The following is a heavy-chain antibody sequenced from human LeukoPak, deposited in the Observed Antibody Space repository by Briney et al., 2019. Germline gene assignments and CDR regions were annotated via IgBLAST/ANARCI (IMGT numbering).Heavy chain of an antibody. D-gene: IGHD3-22*01. CDR2: IIPIFGTA. V-gene: IGHV1-69*13. CDR3: ARGSPPRVYYDRSGYYSYYFDY. CDR1: GGTLYSYA. J-gene: IGHJ4*02. Sequence: ASVKVSCKASGGTLYSYAISWVRQAPGQGLEWMGGIIPIFGTANYAQKFQGRVTITADESTSTAYMELSSLRSEDTAVYYCARGSPPRVYYDRSGYYSYYFDYWGQGTLVTVSS.